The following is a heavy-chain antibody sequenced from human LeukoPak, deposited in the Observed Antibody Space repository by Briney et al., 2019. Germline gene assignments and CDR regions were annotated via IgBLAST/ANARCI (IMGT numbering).Heavy chain of an antibody. J-gene: IGHJ6*02. D-gene: IGHD2-21*02. CDR3: ARGYCGGDCYHYSYYYAMDV. CDR2: IYYSGST. Sequence: SETLSLTCTVSGGSISSSSYYWGWIRQPPGKGLEWIGSIYYSGSTYYNPSLKSRVTISGDTSKNQFSLKLSSVTAADTAVYYCARGYCGGDCYHYSYYYAMDVWGQGTTVTVSS. CDR1: GGSISSSSYY. V-gene: IGHV4-39*07.